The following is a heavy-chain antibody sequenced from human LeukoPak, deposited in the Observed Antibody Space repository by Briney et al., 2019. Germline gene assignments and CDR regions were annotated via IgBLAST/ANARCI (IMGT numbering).Heavy chain of an antibody. CDR3: ARDSMTTVTDY. D-gene: IGHD4-17*01. CDR2: ISSSSSYI. V-gene: IGHV3-11*06. Sequence: GGSLRLSCAASGFTFSDYYMSWIRQAPGKGLEWVSSISSSSSYIYYADSVKGRFTISRDNAKNSLYLQMNSLRAEDTAVYYCARDSMTTVTDYWGQGTLVTVSS. CDR1: GFTFSDYY. J-gene: IGHJ4*02.